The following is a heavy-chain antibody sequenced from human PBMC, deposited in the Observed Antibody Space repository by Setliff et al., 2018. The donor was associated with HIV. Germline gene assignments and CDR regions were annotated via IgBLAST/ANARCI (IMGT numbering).Heavy chain of an antibody. J-gene: IGHJ6*03. D-gene: IGHD2-2*01. CDR1: GGSISSSSCY. Sequence: PSETLSLTCTVSGGSISSSSCYWGWIRQPPGKGLEWIGSIHESGSTHYNPSLKSRVTISVDTSKNQFSLKLSSVTAADTVVYYCGNQAVVPADMDYYYYIDVWGKGTTVTVSS. CDR3: GNQAVVPADMDYYYYIDV. CDR2: IHESGST. V-gene: IGHV4-39*01.